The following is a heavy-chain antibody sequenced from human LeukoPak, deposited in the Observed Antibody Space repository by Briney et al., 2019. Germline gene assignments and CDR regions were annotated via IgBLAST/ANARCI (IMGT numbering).Heavy chain of an antibody. CDR3: ARQHIVVVPAAIQGREEYWYFDL. D-gene: IGHD2-2*02. J-gene: IGHJ2*01. CDR2: INHSGST. V-gene: IGHV4-39*01. Sequence: PSETLSLTCTVSGGSISSGDYYWGWIRQPPGKGLEWIGEINHSGSTNYNPSLKSRVTISVDTSKHQFSLKLSSVAAADTAVYYCARQHIVVVPAAIQGREEYWYFDLWGRGTLVTVSS. CDR1: GGSISSGDYY.